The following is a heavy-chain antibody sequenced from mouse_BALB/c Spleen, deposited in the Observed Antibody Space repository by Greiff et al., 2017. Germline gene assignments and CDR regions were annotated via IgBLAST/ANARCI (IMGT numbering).Heavy chain of an antibody. D-gene: IGHD2-1*01. CDR1: GYTFTNYW. CDR2: IYPGGGYT. J-gene: IGHJ4*01. Sequence: QVHVKQSGAELVRPGTSVKISCKASGYTFTNYWLGWVKQRPGHGLEWIGDIYPGGGYTNYNEKFKGKATLTADTSSSTAYMQLSSLTSEDSAVYFCAPYGNSPMDYWGQGTSVTVSS. CDR3: APYGNSPMDY. V-gene: IGHV1-63*02.